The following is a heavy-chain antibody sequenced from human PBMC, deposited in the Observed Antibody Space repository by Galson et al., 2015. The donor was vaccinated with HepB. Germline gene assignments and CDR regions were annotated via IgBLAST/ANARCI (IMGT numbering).Heavy chain of an antibody. J-gene: IGHJ6*02. Sequence: SVKVSCKASGGTFSTYAISWVRQAPGQGLEWMGGIVRFYGTADYAQKFQGRVTISADNSTSIVYIEMSSLRADDTAVYYCSRRGCGTVTQDYYYHGMDVSGQGTTVTVS. CDR2: IVRFYGTA. D-gene: IGHD4-11*01. V-gene: IGHV1-69*06. CDR3: SRRGCGTVTQDYYYHGMDV. CDR1: GGTFSTYA.